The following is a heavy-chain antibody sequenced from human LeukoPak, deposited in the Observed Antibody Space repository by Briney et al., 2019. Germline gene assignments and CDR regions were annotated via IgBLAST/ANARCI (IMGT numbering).Heavy chain of an antibody. J-gene: IGHJ5*02. CDR2: INPKSGST. CDR3: ARGKREAAGGKSWFDP. CDR1: GYTFAGSD. Sequence: PVKASCKPSGYTFAGSDIPWVPQAPGHQLKGMGWINPKSGSTNYAQNFQGRVTMTRDTSISTAYMELSRLRSDDTAVYYCARGKREAAGGKSWFDPWGQGTLVTVSS. V-gene: IGHV1-2*02. D-gene: IGHD6-13*01.